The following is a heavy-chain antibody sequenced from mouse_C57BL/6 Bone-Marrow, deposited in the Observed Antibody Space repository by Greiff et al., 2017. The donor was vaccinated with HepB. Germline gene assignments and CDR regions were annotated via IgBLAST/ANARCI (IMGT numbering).Heavy chain of an antibody. J-gene: IGHJ2*01. Sequence: QVQLQQPGAELVRPGSSVKLSCKASGYTFTSYWMHWVKQRHIQGLEWIVNIDPSDSETHYNQKFKDKATLTVGKSSSTAYMQLSSLTSEDSAVYYCTRSGPRAYYFDYWGEGTALTVAS. CDR2: IDPSDSET. CDR3: TRSGPRAYYFDY. D-gene: IGHD3-3*01. CDR1: GYTFTSYW. V-gene: IGHV1-52*01.